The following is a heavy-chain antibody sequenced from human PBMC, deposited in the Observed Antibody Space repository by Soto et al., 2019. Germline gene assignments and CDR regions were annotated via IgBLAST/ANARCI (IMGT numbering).Heavy chain of an antibody. V-gene: IGHV4-59*01. J-gene: IGHJ4*02. CDR1: GGSISNFY. Sequence: SETLSLTCTVSGGSISNFYWSWIRQPPGKGLEWIGYIYYSGTTSYNPSLNSRVTISVDTSKNQFSLKLNSVTAADTAVYYCARESYYGSGATVVGYWGQGTLVTVSS. D-gene: IGHD3-10*01. CDR3: ARESYYGSGATVVGY. CDR2: IYYSGTT.